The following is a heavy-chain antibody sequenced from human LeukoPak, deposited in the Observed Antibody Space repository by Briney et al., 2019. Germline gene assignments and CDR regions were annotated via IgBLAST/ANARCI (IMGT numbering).Heavy chain of an antibody. CDR3: AKGNYRVVAAPIDY. J-gene: IGHJ4*02. CDR1: GFTFSSYA. D-gene: IGHD2-15*01. CDR2: ISGGGDST. Sequence: GGSLRLSCAASGFTFSSYAMSWVRQAPGKGLGWVSAISGGGDSTYYADSVKGRFTFSRDNSKNTLYLQMNSLRAEDTAVYYCAKGNYRVVAAPIDYWGRGTLVTVSS. V-gene: IGHV3-23*01.